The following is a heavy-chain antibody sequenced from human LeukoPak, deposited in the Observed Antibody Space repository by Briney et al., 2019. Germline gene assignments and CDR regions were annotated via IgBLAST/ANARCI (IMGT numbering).Heavy chain of an antibody. CDR1: GYTFTSYD. D-gene: IGHD1-20*01. V-gene: IGHV1-8*01. J-gene: IGHJ4*02. CDR3: AMRPYNWNDDGNIDY. CDR2: MNPNSGYT. Sequence: GASVKVSCKASGYTFTSYDINWVRQATGQGLEWMGWMNPNSGYTGYAQKFQGRVTMTRNTSITTAYMELSSLRSADTAVYYCAMRPYNWNDDGNIDYWSQGTLVTVSS.